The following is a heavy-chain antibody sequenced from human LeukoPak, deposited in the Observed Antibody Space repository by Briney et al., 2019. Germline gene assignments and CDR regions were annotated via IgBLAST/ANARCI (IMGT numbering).Heavy chain of an antibody. CDR2: IIPIFGTA. D-gene: IGHD3-16*01. CDR3: ARDQEGLSWGIDY. J-gene: IGHJ4*02. Sequence: SVKVSCKASGGTFSSYAISWVRQASGQGLEWMGGIIPIFGTANYAQKFQGRVTITADESTSTAYMELSSLRSEDTAVYYCARDQEGLSWGIDYWGQGTLVTVSS. V-gene: IGHV1-69*13. CDR1: GGTFSSYA.